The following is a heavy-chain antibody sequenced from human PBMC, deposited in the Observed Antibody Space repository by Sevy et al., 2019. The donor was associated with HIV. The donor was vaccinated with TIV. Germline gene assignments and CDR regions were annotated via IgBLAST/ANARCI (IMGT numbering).Heavy chain of an antibody. Sequence: GGSLRLSCAASGFTVSSNYMSWVRQAPGKGLEWVSVIYSGGSTYYADSVKDRFTITRDNSKNTLFLQMNSLRAEDTAVYYCARDWEGYGFFDYWGQGTLVTVSS. D-gene: IGHD3-16*01. CDR3: ARDWEGYGFFDY. CDR2: IYSGGST. V-gene: IGHV3-53*01. J-gene: IGHJ4*02. CDR1: GFTVSSNY.